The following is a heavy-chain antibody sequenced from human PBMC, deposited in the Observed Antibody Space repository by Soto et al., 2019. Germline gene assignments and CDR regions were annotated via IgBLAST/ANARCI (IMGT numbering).Heavy chain of an antibody. Sequence: QVQLVQSGAEVKKPGASVKVSCKASGYTFTRYSMHWVRQAPGHRLEWMGWINAGNGNTKYPQKFQGRVTITRDTSASTAYMEMSSLRSEDTAVYYWARVRTGSAFDPWGQGTLVTVSS. J-gene: IGHJ5*02. CDR3: ARVRTGSAFDP. CDR2: INAGNGNT. V-gene: IGHV1-3*01. CDR1: GYTFTRYS.